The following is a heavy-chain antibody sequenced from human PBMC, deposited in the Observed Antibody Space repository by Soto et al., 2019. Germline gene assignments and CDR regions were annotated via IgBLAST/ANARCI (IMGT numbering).Heavy chain of an antibody. CDR1: GGSISSYY. CDR3: ARGKRMVYPYYFDC. J-gene: IGHJ4*02. CDR2: IYYSGST. D-gene: IGHD2-8*01. Sequence: SETLSLTCTVSGGSISSYYWSWIRQPPGEGLEWIGYIYYSGSTNYNPSLKSRVTISVDTSKNQFSLKLSSVTAADTAVYYCARGKRMVYPYYFDCWGQGTLVTVSS. V-gene: IGHV4-59*01.